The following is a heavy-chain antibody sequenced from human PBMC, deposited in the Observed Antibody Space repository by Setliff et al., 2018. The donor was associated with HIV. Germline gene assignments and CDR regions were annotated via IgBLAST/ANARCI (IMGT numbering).Heavy chain of an antibody. CDR2: IFYSGST. CDR1: GGSISTGNYY. CDR3: ARRGIAAAGSDS. V-gene: IGHV4-61*01. J-gene: IGHJ4*02. Sequence: SETLSLTCTVSGGSISTGNYYWNWIRLPPGKGLEWIGYIFYSGSTNYNPSLKSRVTISVDTSKNQFSLKLNSVTAADTAVYYCARRGIAAAGSDSWGQGTLVTVSS. D-gene: IGHD6-13*01.